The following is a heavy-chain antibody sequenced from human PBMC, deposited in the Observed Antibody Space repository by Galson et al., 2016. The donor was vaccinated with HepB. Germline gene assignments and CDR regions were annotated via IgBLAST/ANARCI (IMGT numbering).Heavy chain of an antibody. Sequence: SLRLSCAASGFTFSTSWVHWVRQAPGKGLVWVSRIDEDGRITTYANSVEGRFTISRDNAKKTLFLQMNSPRDEDTAVYYCIRDLAGPFDSWGQGTLVTVSS. V-gene: IGHV3-74*01. CDR2: IDEDGRIT. CDR1: GFTFSTSW. J-gene: IGHJ4*02. CDR3: IRDLAGPFDS. D-gene: IGHD2-15*01.